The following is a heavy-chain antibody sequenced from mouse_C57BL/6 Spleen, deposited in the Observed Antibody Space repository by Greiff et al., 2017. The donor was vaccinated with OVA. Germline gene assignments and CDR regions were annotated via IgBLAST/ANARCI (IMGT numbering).Heavy chain of an antibody. V-gene: IGHV1-82*01. D-gene: IGHD2-1*01. CDR1: GYAFSSSW. Sequence: QVQLQQSGPELVKPGASVKISCKASGYAFSSSWMNWVKQRPGKGLEWIGRIYPGDGDTNYNGKFKGKATLTADTSSSTAYMQLSSLTSEDSAVDFCASSTGGWYFDVWGTGTTVTVSS. CDR2: IYPGDGDT. CDR3: ASSTGGWYFDV. J-gene: IGHJ1*03.